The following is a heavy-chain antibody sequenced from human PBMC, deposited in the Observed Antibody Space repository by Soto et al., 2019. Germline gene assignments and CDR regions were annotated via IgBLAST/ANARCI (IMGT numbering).Heavy chain of an antibody. V-gene: IGHV3-23*01. CDR2: IGGSGSST. J-gene: IGHJ4*02. Sequence: GGSLRLSCAASGFTFSSYAMSWVRQAPGKGLEWVSGIGGSGSSTFYADSVRGRFTISRDNSKNTLYLQMNSLRAEDTAVYHCAKVSTGYYYYFDSWGRGTLVTVSS. CDR3: AKVSTGYYYYFDS. CDR1: GFTFSSYA. D-gene: IGHD3-9*01.